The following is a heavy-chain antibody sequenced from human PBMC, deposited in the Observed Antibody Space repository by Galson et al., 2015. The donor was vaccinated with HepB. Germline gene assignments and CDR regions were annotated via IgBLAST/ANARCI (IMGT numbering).Heavy chain of an antibody. CDR3: ARDPWIFGVVDRHYYYYGMDV. J-gene: IGHJ6*02. V-gene: IGHV3-48*02. CDR1: GFTFSSYS. CDR2: ISSSSSTI. Sequence: SLRLSCAASGFTFSSYSMNWVRQAPGKGLEWVSYISSSSSTIYYADSVKGRFTISRDNAKNSLYLQMNSLRDEDTAVYYCARDPWIFGVVDRHYYYYGMDVWGQGTTVTVSS. D-gene: IGHD3-3*01.